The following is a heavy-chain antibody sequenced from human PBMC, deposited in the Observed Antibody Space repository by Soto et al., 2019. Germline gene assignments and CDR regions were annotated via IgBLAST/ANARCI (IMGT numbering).Heavy chain of an antibody. D-gene: IGHD3-10*01. CDR2: ISGGGGTT. V-gene: IGHV3-23*01. CDR1: GFTFSNYA. Sequence: EVQLLESGGGLVQPGRSLRLSCAASGFTFSNYAMSWVRQAPGQGLDWVSAISGGGGTTYYADSVKGRFTISRDNSKNTLFLQMNSLRAEDAAVYYCAKFFVETGSKSRGPWACHYWGQGTLVTVSS. J-gene: IGHJ4*02. CDR3: AKFFVETGSKSRGPWACHY.